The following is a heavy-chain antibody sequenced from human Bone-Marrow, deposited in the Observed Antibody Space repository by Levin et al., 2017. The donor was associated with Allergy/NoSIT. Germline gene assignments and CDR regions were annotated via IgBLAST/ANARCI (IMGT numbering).Heavy chain of an antibody. CDR1: GGSVSRNSYY. CDR3: AREEGIAVAGGFYYYGMDV. V-gene: IGHV4-39*07. CDR2: VYYNGST. J-gene: IGHJ6*02. D-gene: IGHD6-19*01. Sequence: SETLSLTCTVSGGSVSRNSYYWGWIRQSPGTGLQWLGNVYYNGSTHYNPSFKSRVTISVDTSTDQFSLKLNSVTAADTAVYYCAREEGIAVAGGFYYYGMDVWGQGTTVIVSS.